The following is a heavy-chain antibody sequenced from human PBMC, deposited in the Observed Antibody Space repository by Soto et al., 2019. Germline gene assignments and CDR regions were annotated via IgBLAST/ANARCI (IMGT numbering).Heavy chain of an antibody. D-gene: IGHD6-19*01. CDR1: GFTVSSNY. Sequence: GGSLRLSCAASGFTVSSNYMNWVRQAPGKGLEWVSLIYSGGATYYADSVKGRFTISRDNSKNTLYLQMNSLRAEDTAVYFCGRGCTTTTCLGRQVAGRMDVWGQGTTVTVSS. CDR3: GRGCTTTTCLGRQVAGRMDV. V-gene: IGHV3-53*01. CDR2: IYSGGAT. J-gene: IGHJ6*02.